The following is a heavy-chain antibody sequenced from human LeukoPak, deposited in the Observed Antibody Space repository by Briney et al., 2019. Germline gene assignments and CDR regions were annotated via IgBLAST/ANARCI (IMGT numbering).Heavy chain of an antibody. CDR1: GFTFSSYA. V-gene: IGHV3-30-3*01. D-gene: IGHD6-13*01. CDR3: ARDGVRVTPIAAAGLYNWFDP. CDR2: ISYDGSNK. J-gene: IGHJ5*02. Sequence: GGSLRLSCAASGFTFSSYAMHWVRQAPGKGLEWVAVISYDGSNKYYADSVKGRFTISRDNSKNTLYLQMNSLRAEDTAVYYCARDGVRVTPIAAAGLYNWFDPWGQGTLVTVSS.